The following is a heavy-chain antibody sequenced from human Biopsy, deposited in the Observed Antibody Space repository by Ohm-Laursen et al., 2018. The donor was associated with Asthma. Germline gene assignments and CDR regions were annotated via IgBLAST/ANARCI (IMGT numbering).Heavy chain of an antibody. Sequence: SVKVSCKISGYSLTDLSMHWVRQAPGQGLEWMGGHDHEEGGTVNARRSQGRVTMTEDTSTDTAYMELSSLSSDGTAVYYCASDFPKDYVRYNFQFWGQGTLVTVSS. D-gene: IGHD4-17*01. CDR3: ASDFPKDYVRYNFQF. CDR2: HDHEEGGT. CDR1: GYSLTDLS. J-gene: IGHJ4*02. V-gene: IGHV1-24*01.